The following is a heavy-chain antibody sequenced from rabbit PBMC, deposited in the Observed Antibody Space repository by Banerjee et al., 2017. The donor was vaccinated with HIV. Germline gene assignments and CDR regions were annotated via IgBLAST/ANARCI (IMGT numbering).Heavy chain of an antibody. V-gene: IGHV1S40*01. CDR2: ISTGSGST. Sequence: QSLEESGGDLVQPGASLTLTCTASGFDFSSNAMCWVRQAPGKGLEWIGCISTGSGSTYYASWAKGRFTISKTSSTTVTLQMTSLTAADTATYFCAREAANSAGFYLWGPGTLVTVS. CDR1: GFDFSSNA. J-gene: IGHJ4*01. D-gene: IGHD7-1*01. CDR3: AREAANSAGFYL.